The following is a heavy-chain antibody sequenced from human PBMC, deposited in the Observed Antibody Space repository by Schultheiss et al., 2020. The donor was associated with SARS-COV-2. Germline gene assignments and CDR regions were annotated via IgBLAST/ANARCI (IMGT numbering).Heavy chain of an antibody. CDR2: ISSGSSTI. CDR1: GFTFSRYN. D-gene: IGHD3-22*01. V-gene: IGHV3-48*02. CDR3: ASHWADSSGYSTGLDY. Sequence: GGSLRLSCAASGFTFSRYNMNWVRQAPGKGLEWLSYISSGSSTIYYADSVKGRFTISRDNAKNSLYLQMNSLRDEDTAVYYCASHWADSSGYSTGLDYWGQGTLVTVSS. J-gene: IGHJ4*02.